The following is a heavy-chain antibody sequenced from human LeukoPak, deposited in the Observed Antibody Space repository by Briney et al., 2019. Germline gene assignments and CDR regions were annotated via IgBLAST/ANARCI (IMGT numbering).Heavy chain of an antibody. D-gene: IGHD6-13*01. CDR1: GFTFDDYA. CDR3: AKETHSSKRWTYGMDV. V-gene: IGHV3-43*02. J-gene: IGHJ6*02. Sequence: GGSLRLSCAASGFTFDDYAMHWVRQAPGKGLEWVSLNSGDGGSTYYADSVKGRFTISRDNSKNSLYLQMNSLRTEDTALYYCAKETHSSKRWTYGMDVWGQGTTVTVSS. CDR2: NSGDGGST.